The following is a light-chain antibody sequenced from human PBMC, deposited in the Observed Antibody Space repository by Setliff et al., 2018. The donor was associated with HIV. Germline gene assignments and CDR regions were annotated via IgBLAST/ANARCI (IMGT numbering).Light chain of an antibody. CDR2: DVT. CDR3: SSYRNSDPFYV. Sequence: QSALTQPASVSGSPGQSITISCTGTSSDVGGYNFVSWYQQHPDKAPKVLIYDVTHRPSGVSSRFSGSKSGKTASLTTSGLQAEDEADYFCSSYRNSDPFYVFGTVTKVTVL. V-gene: IGLV2-14*03. J-gene: IGLJ1*01. CDR1: SSDVGGYNF.